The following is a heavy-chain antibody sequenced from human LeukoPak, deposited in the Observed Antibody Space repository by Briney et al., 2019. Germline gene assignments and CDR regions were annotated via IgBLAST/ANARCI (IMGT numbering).Heavy chain of an antibody. V-gene: IGHV3-23*01. D-gene: IGHD3-9*01. CDR1: GFTFGSYA. CDR3: ATDRDSDWRKRFDY. Sequence: TGGSLRLSCAASGFTFGSYAMYWVRQAPGKGLEWVSGISGSGGSTFYADPVKGRFTISRDNAENSLYVQMNSLRAEDTAVYYCATDRDSDWRKRFDYWGQGALVTVSS. J-gene: IGHJ4*02. CDR2: ISGSGGST.